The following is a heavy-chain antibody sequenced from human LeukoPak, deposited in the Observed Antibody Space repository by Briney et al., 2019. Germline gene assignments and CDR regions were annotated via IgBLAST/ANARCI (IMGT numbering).Heavy chain of an antibody. J-gene: IGHJ4*02. CDR2: ISGSGGST. V-gene: IGHV3-23*01. Sequence: GGSLRLSCAASGFTFSSYGMSWVRQAPGKGLEWVSAISGSGGSTYYANSVKGRFTISRDNSKNTLYLQMNSLRAEDTAVYYCAKGTVADFDYWGQGTLVTVSS. D-gene: IGHD6-19*01. CDR1: GFTFSSYG. CDR3: AKGTVADFDY.